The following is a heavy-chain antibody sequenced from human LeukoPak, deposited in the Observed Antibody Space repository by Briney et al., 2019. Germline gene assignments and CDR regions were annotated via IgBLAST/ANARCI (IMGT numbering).Heavy chain of an antibody. CDR1: GYSISSGTYS. V-gene: IGHV4-30-2*01. CDR2: IYRSEST. J-gene: IGHJ5*01. D-gene: IGHD3-9*01. CDR3: STSGEYDILTGPYT. Sequence: SETLSLTCAVSGYSISSGTYSWSWIRQPPGRGLEWIGYIYRSESTYYNPSLKSRVTISADRSKNQFSLKLSSVTVADTAVYYCSTSGEYDILTGPYTWGHGTLVTVSS.